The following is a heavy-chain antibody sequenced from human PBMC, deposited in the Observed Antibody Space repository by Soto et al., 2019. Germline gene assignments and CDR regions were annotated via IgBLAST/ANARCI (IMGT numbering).Heavy chain of an antibody. Sequence: PGESLKSSCKGSGYSFANYWIGWVRQMPGKGLEWMGIIYPGDSDTRYSPSFQGQVTISADKSISTTYLQWSSLKASDTAMYYCAREGRADYYDSSGSFYFDLWGRGTLVTVSS. CDR3: AREGRADYYDSSGSFYFDL. CDR2: IYPGDSDT. V-gene: IGHV5-51*01. D-gene: IGHD3-22*01. J-gene: IGHJ2*01. CDR1: GYSFANYW.